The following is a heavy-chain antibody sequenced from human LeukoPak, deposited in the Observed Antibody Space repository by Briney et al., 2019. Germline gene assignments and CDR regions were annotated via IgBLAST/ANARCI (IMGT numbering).Heavy chain of an antibody. D-gene: IGHD1-26*01. Sequence: ASVKVSCKASGGTFSSYAISWVRQAPGQGLEWMGGIIPIFGTANYAQKFQGRVTITADKSTSTAYMELSSLRSEDTAVYYCARDTSGSYYFDYWGQGTLVTVSS. CDR1: GGTFSSYA. V-gene: IGHV1-69*06. J-gene: IGHJ4*02. CDR2: IIPIFGTA. CDR3: ARDTSGSYYFDY.